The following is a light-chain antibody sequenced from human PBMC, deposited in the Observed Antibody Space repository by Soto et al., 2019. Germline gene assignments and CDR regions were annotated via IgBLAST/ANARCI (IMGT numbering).Light chain of an antibody. CDR3: QQYYRSPYT. V-gene: IGKV3-20*01. Sequence: EIVLTQSPGTLSLSPGETATLSCRASQSIDSGYVAWYQQRPGLSPRLLIFDAASRATGIPDRFSGSGSGTDFTLIIRRLEPEDLAVYYCQQYYRSPYTFGGGTKVDIK. J-gene: IGKJ4*01. CDR1: QSIDSGY. CDR2: DAA.